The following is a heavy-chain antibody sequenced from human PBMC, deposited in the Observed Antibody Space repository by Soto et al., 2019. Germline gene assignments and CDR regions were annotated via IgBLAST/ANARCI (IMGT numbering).Heavy chain of an antibody. Sequence: EVQLVESGGGVLQPGGSLRLSCTASGFTFGDYTMHWVRQAPGKGLEWVSLITWDGINIEYADSVRGRFTISRDNSKNSLYLQMNGLRHEDTAFYYCAKDGIAWHWGQGTLVTVSS. CDR3: AKDGIAWH. V-gene: IGHV3-43*01. CDR1: GFTFGDYT. CDR2: ITWDGINI. D-gene: IGHD2-15*01. J-gene: IGHJ4*02.